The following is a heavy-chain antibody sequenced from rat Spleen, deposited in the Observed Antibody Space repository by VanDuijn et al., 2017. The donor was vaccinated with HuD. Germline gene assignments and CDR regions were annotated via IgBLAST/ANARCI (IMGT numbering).Heavy chain of an antibody. CDR1: GFTFNKYW. Sequence: EVQLVQSGGGLVQPGRSLKLSCVASGFTFNKYWMSWIRQAPGKGLEWIASISYEGSGTYYGDSVKGRFTISRDNAKSTLYLQMDSLRSEDTATYYCARRHYGYTDYFDYWGQGVMVTISS. D-gene: IGHD1-9*01. V-gene: IGHV5-31*01. CDR3: ARRHYGYTDYFDY. CDR2: ISYEGSGT. J-gene: IGHJ2*01.